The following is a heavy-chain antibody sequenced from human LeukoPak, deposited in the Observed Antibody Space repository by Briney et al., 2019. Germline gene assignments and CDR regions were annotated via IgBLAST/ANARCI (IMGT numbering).Heavy chain of an antibody. J-gene: IGHJ4*02. CDR2: ISANNGNT. D-gene: IGHD5-12*01. V-gene: IGHV1-18*01. CDR1: GYTFTSYV. CDR3: AGDRRWRGYGWTHPDFDY. Sequence: ASVKVSCKASGYTFTSYVISWVRQAPGQGLEWMGWISANNGNTNYAQKLQGRVTMTTDTSTSTAYMELSRLRSDDTAVYYCAGDRRWRGYGWTHPDFDYWGQGTLVTVSA.